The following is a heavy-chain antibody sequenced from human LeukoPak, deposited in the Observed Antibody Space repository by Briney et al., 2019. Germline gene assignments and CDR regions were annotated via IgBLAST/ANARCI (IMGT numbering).Heavy chain of an antibody. Sequence: ASVKVSCKASGGTFSSYAISWVRQAPGQGLEWMGGIIPIFGTANYAQKFQGRVTITADESTSTAYMELSSLRSEDTAVYYYARVGKISSRNYYYYYGMDVWGKGTTVTVSS. D-gene: IGHD2/OR15-2a*01. CDR3: ARVGKISSRNYYYYYGMDV. V-gene: IGHV1-69*13. CDR2: IIPIFGTA. J-gene: IGHJ6*04. CDR1: GGTFSSYA.